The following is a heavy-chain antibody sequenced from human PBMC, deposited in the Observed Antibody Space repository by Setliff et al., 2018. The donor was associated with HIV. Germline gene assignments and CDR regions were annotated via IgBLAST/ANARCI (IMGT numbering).Heavy chain of an antibody. CDR2: ISAAGTI. J-gene: IGHJ4*01. Sequence: SETLSLTCTVSGGSISSYFWSWIRQPAGKRLEFIGRISAAGTINYNPSLRSRVTLSVDTSENQFSLTVNSVTAADTAMYFCARDEGRATGSWWDQSASWYLNYWGHGILVTVS. D-gene: IGHD6-13*01. CDR3: ARDEGRATGSWWDQSASWYLNY. V-gene: IGHV4-4*07. CDR1: GGSISSYF.